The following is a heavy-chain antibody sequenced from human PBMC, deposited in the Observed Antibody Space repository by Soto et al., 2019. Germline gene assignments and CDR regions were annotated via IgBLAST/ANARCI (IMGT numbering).Heavy chain of an antibody. CDR1: GFSFNDYR. CDR2: ISTDGSST. D-gene: IGHD2-2*01. Sequence: EVQLVESGGGLVQPGGSLRLSCAASGFSFNDYRMHWVRQAPGKGLVWVASISTDGSSTYYADSVKGRFTISRDNAKNTLYLQMNSLRAEDTATYYCARSGSTTCWYEFPFWGQGTLVTVSS. J-gene: IGHJ4*02. CDR3: ARSGSTTCWYEFPF. V-gene: IGHV3-74*01.